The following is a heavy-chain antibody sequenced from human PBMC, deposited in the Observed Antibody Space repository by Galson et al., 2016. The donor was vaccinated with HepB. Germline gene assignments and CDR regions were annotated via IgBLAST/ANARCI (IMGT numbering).Heavy chain of an antibody. Sequence: QSGAEVKKPGESLKISCKGSGYRFTSYWIAWVRQMPGKGPEWMGIIYPGDSDTRYSPSFQGQVTISVDKSISTAYMQWSSLKASDTPMYYCARRELLGGLLNLATIYFDYWGQGTLVTASS. J-gene: IGHJ4*02. CDR3: ARRELLGGLLNLATIYFDY. CDR2: IYPGDSDT. V-gene: IGHV5-51*01. D-gene: IGHD5-12*01. CDR1: GYRFTSYW.